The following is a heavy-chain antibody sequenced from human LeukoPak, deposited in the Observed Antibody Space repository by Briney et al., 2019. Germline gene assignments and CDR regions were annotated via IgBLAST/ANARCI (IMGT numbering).Heavy chain of an antibody. V-gene: IGHV3-43*01. CDR2: INLDGGDT. CDR3: VKDEDWGFSD. Sequence: PGGSLRLSCAASGFTFDDYTMHWVRQPPGKGLEWVSLINLDGGDTYYADSVNGRFTISRDNSKNSLYLQMNSLRTEDTALYYCVKDEDWGFSDWGQGTLVTVSS. D-gene: IGHD7-27*01. CDR1: GFTFDDYT. J-gene: IGHJ4*02.